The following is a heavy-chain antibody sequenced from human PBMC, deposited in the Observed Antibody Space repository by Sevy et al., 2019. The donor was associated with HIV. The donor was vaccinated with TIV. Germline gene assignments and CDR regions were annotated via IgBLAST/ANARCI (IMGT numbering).Heavy chain of an antibody. CDR3: AASAPVDPAMVGNFDH. D-gene: IGHD5-18*01. V-gene: IGHV3-33*01. J-gene: IGHJ4*02. CDR1: GLTFSIYG. CDR2: IWYDGNYK. Sequence: GGSLRLSCAASGLTFSIYGMHWVRQAPGKGLEWVAVIWYDGNYKYYADSVKGRFTISRDNSRSTLYLEMNSLRAEDTAVYYCAASAPVDPAMVGNFDHWGQGALVTVSS.